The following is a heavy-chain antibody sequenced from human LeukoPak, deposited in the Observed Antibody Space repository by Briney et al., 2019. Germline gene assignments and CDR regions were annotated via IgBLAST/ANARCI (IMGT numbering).Heavy chain of an antibody. V-gene: IGHV3-48*03. J-gene: IGHJ6*02. Sequence: GGSLRLSCAASGFTFSGYEMNWVRQAPGKRLEWISYISSSGSTTYYADSVKGRFTISRDNAKNSLYVQMNSLRAEDTAVYYCARGVGDFWSGYYGYYAMDVWGQGTTVTVSS. CDR3: ARGVGDFWSGYYGYYAMDV. CDR1: GFTFSGYE. D-gene: IGHD3-3*01. CDR2: ISSSGSTT.